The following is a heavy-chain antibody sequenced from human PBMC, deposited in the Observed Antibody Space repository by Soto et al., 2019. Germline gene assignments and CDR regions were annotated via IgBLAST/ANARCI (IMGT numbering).Heavy chain of an antibody. Sequence: EVQLVESGGGLVQPGGSLRLSCVASGFTFSSYWMTWVRQAPGKGLEWVANIKEDGSEKYYVDSVKGRCTISRDNAKKSMYLQMTSLRAEDTAVYYCARDGVYGDHRCYYGMDGWGQGPTVTVSS. V-gene: IGHV3-7*01. CDR1: GFTFSSYW. CDR2: IKEDGSEK. J-gene: IGHJ6*02. CDR3: ARDGVYGDHRCYYGMDG. D-gene: IGHD4-17*01.